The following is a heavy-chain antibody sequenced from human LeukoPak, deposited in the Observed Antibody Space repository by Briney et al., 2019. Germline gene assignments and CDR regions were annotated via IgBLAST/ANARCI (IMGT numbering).Heavy chain of an antibody. J-gene: IGHJ4*02. CDR3: AKVGAHFDWLLSPFDY. V-gene: IGHV3-23*01. Sequence: GGSLRLSCAASGFTFSSYAMSWVRQAPGKGLEWVSAISGSGGSTYYADSVKGRFTISRDNSKNTLYLQMNSLRAEDTAVYYCAKVGAHFDWLLSPFDYWGQGTLVTVSS. CDR2: ISGSGGST. D-gene: IGHD3-9*01. CDR1: GFTFSSYA.